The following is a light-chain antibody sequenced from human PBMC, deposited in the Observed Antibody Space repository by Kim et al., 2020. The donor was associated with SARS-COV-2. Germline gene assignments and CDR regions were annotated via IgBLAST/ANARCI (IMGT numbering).Light chain of an antibody. CDR1: NVNIGSNS. CDR3: AAWDDSRSGGL. J-gene: IGLJ2*01. V-gene: IGLV1-44*01. Sequence: GRRDAISCCGGNVNIGSNSVNWYHNIPGTDPKLLIYRKTGRPSGVPDRFSGSKSGTSASLAISGLQSEDEGDYYCAAWDDSRSGGLFGGGTQLTVL. CDR2: RKT.